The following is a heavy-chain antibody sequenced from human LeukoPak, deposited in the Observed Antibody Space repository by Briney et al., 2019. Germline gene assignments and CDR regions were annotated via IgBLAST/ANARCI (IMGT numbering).Heavy chain of an antibody. CDR3: ARVLSTRGYSYGSEFDY. V-gene: IGHV1-18*01. D-gene: IGHD5-18*01. CDR2: ISAYNGNT. J-gene: IGHJ4*02. CDR1: GYTFTSYG. Sequence: EASVKVSCKASGYTFTSYGISWVRQAPGQGLEWMGWISAYNGNTNYAQKLQGRVTMTTDTSTSTAYMELRSLRSDDTAVYYCARVLSTRGYSYGSEFDYWGQGTLVTVSS.